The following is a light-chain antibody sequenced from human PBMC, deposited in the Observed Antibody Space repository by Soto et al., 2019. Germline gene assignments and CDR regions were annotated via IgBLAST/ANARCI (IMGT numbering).Light chain of an antibody. Sequence: AIRMTQSPSSLSASTGDRVTITCRASQGISSYLAWYQQKPGKAPKLLIYAASTLQSGVPSRFSGSGSGTDFTLTISCLQSEDFETYYCQQYYSYPRTFGGGTKV. CDR2: AAS. J-gene: IGKJ4*01. V-gene: IGKV1-8*01. CDR1: QGISSY. CDR3: QQYYSYPRT.